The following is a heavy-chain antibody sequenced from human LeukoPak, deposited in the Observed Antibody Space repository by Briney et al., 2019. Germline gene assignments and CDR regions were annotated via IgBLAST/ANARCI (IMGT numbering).Heavy chain of an antibody. D-gene: IGHD2-2*02. CDR3: AKVEDIVVVPAAIDAFDI. CDR1: GFTFSDYY. CDR2: ISGSGGST. J-gene: IGHJ3*02. Sequence: GGSLRLSCAASGFTFSDYYMSWIRQAPGKGLEWVSGISGSGGSTYYADSVKGRFTISRDNSKNTLYLQMNSLRAEDTAVYYCAKVEDIVVVPAAIDAFDIWGQGTMVTVSS. V-gene: IGHV3-23*01.